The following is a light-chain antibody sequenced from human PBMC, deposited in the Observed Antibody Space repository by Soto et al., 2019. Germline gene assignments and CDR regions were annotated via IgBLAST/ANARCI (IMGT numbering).Light chain of an antibody. Sequence: QSALTQPASVSGSPGQSITISCTGSSSDVGGYNYVSWYQHHPGKAPKFMIYGVTNRPSGVSDRFSGSKSGNTASLTISGLQAEDEADYYCSSYTNSATGVFGTGTKVTVL. J-gene: IGLJ1*01. CDR1: SSDVGGYNY. CDR3: SSYTNSATGV. CDR2: GVT. V-gene: IGLV2-14*01.